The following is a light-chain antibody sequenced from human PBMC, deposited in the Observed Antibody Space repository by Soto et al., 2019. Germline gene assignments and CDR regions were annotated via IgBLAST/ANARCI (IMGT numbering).Light chain of an antibody. Sequence: QSVVTQPGSVSGSPGQSITISCTGTSRDVGAYNYVSWYQQHPGKAPKLMVYDVTNRPSGVSDRFSGSKSGNTASLTISGLQAEDEADYFCSSHSNITPYVFGTGTKVTVL. CDR1: SRDVGAYNY. CDR3: SSHSNITPYV. V-gene: IGLV2-14*01. CDR2: DVT. J-gene: IGLJ1*01.